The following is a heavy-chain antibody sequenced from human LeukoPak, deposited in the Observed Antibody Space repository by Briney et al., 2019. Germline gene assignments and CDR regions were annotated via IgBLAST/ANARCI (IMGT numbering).Heavy chain of an antibody. CDR1: GYTFSGYF. J-gene: IGHJ3*02. CDR3: ARESTFDI. V-gene: IGHV1-2*02. Sequence: ASVKVSCKASGYTFSGYFIHWVQQAPGQGLEWMGWINPNSGGTNYAQNLQGRVTMTRDTSISTAYMDLSRLESDDTAVYYCARESTFDIWGQGTMVTVSS. CDR2: INPNSGGT.